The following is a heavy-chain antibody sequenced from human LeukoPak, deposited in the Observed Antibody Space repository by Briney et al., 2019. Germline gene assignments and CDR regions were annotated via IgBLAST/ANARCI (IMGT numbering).Heavy chain of an antibody. CDR2: IYPGDSDT. D-gene: IGHD3-22*01. V-gene: IGHV5-51*01. Sequence: GESLKISCKASGYSFTTYWIAWVRQMPGKGLEWMGIIYPGDSDTRYSPSFQGQVTISADKSISTAYLQWSSLKASDTAMYYCARQSPYDSSGYRIDYWGQGTLVTVSS. J-gene: IGHJ4*02. CDR3: ARQSPYDSSGYRIDY. CDR1: GYSFTTYW.